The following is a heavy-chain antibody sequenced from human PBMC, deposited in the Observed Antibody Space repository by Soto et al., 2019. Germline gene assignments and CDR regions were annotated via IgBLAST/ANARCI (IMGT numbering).Heavy chain of an antibody. Sequence: SGPTRVNPTQTLTLTCTFSGFSMSTLGTCVTWIRQPPGKALEWLALINWDNNKYYGTSLKTRLTISRDTSKNQVVLTMTNVDPVDTATYYCARIPHYSDSYYMDYWGQGTLVTVS. CDR3: ARIPHYSDSYYMDY. J-gene: IGHJ4*02. D-gene: IGHD2-21*01. CDR1: GFSMSTLGTC. V-gene: IGHV2-70*01. CDR2: INWDNNK.